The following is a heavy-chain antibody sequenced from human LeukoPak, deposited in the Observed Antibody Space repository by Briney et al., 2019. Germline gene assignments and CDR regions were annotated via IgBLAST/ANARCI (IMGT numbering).Heavy chain of an antibody. CDR3: ARSLPYGTTWYGRSDF. CDR2: IRQDGDTK. J-gene: IGHJ4*02. CDR1: GFTFSSYA. D-gene: IGHD6-13*01. Sequence: GGSLRLSCAASGFTFSSYAMTWVRQAPGKGLEWVANIRQDGDTKYYVDSVKGRFTISRDNAMNSLYLQMNSLRAEDTAIYYCARSLPYGTTWYGRSDFWGQGTLVTVSS. V-gene: IGHV3-7*03.